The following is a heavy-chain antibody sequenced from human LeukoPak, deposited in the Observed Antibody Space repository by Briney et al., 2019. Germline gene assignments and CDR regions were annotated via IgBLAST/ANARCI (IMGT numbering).Heavy chain of an antibody. CDR1: GYTFTGYY. CDR3: ARAETGSYSYFDY. V-gene: IGHV1-2*02. CDR2: INPNSGDT. D-gene: IGHD1-26*01. Sequence: GASVKVSGKASGYTFTGYYMHWVRQAPGQGLEWMGWINPNSGDTKYAQNFQGRVTMTRDTSVITAYMELSSLRSDDTAVYYCARAETGSYSYFDYWGQGTLVTVSS. J-gene: IGHJ4*02.